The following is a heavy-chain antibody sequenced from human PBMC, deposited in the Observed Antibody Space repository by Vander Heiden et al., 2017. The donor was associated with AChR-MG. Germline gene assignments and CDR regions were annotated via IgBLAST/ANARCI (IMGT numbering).Heavy chain of an antibody. CDR3: ARHGWGYYDSSGYSDY. D-gene: IGHD3-22*01. CDR1: GYSFTRYW. V-gene: IGHV5-10-1*03. Sequence: EVQLVQSGAEVKKPGESLRISCKGSGYSFTRYWISWVRQMPGKGLEWMGRIDPSDSYTNYSPSFQGHVTISADKSISTAYLQWSSLKASDTAMYYCARHGWGYYDSSGYSDYWGQGTLVTVSS. J-gene: IGHJ4*02. CDR2: IDPSDSYT.